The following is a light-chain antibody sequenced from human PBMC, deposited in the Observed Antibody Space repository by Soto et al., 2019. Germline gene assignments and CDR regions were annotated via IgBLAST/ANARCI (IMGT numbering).Light chain of an antibody. J-gene: IGKJ4*01. V-gene: IGKV1-9*01. CDR2: AAS. Sequence: DIQLTQSPSFLSASVGDSVTITCRASQGISSYLAWFQQKPGKAPQLLIDAASTLQSGVPSRFRGSGSGTEFALTISSLQPEDFATYYCQQLNSYPLTFGGGTKVEIK. CDR1: QGISSY. CDR3: QQLNSYPLT.